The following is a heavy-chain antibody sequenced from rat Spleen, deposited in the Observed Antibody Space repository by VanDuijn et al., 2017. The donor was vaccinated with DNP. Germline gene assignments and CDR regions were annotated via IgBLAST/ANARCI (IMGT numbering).Heavy chain of an antibody. J-gene: IGHJ4*01. Sequence: QVQMKETGPGLVQTTQTLSVTCTVSGFSLTSYGVHWVRQAPGKGLEWMGIIWGDGSTNYNSALKSRLSISRDTSKSQVFLTMNSLQTDDTAVYYCADQLMDAWGQGASVTVSS. D-gene: IGHD3-4*01. V-gene: IGHV2-77*01. CDR2: IWGDGST. CDR1: GFSLTSYG. CDR3: ADQLMDA.